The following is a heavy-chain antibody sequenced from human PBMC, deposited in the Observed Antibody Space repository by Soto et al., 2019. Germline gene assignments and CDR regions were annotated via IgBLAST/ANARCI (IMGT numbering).Heavy chain of an antibody. V-gene: IGHV1-69*02. CDR3: EGYKVRGVIIDNAAFDI. D-gene: IGHD3-10*01. Sequence: SVKVSCKASGGTFSSYTISWVRQAPGQGLEWMGRIIPILGIANYAQKFQGRVTITADKSTSTAYMELSSLRSEDTAVYYCEGYKVRGVIIDNAAFDIWGQGTMVTVS. CDR2: IIPILGIA. CDR1: GGTFSSYT. J-gene: IGHJ3*02.